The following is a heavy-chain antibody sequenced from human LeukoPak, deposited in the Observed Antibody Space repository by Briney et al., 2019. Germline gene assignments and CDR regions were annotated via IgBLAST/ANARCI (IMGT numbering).Heavy chain of an antibody. V-gene: IGHV4-39*01. CDR2: MYYTGTT. CDR3: ARRHLRIWYDNY. Sequence: SETLSLTCTVSGGSINSGSSDWGWIRQPPGKGLEWIGTMYYTGTTYYNPSLKSRVSISVHTSTNQFSLRLSSVTAADTAVYYCARRHLRIWYDNYWGQGTLVTVSS. J-gene: IGHJ4*02. CDR1: GGSINSGSSD. D-gene: IGHD6-13*01.